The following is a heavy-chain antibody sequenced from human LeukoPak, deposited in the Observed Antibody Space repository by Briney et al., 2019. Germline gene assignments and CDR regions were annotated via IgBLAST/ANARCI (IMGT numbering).Heavy chain of an antibody. CDR1: GGSFSGYY. CDR3: ARGSYGGWFDP. J-gene: IGHJ5*02. D-gene: IGHD4/OR15-4a*01. V-gene: IGHV4-34*01. CDR2: INHSGST. Sequence: SETLSLTCAVYGGSFSGYYWSWIRQPPGKGLEWIGEINHSGSTNYNPSLKSRVTISVDTSKNQFSLKLSSVTAADTAVHYCARGSYGGWFDPWGQGTLVTVSS.